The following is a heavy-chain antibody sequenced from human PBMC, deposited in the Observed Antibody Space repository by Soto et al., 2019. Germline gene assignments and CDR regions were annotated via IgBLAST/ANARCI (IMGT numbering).Heavy chain of an antibody. D-gene: IGHD3-22*01. V-gene: IGHV4-38-2*02. J-gene: IGHJ5*02. CDR2: IYHSGKT. Sequence: PSETLSLTCVVSGYSISSGYYWAWVRQPPGKELEWIGSIYHSGKTYYKPSLRSRVTVSVDTSKNQFSMKLISVTAADTPVYYCARDKRVTMIGGWFDPWGQGTLVTVSS. CDR3: ARDKRVTMIGGWFDP. CDR1: GYSISSGYY.